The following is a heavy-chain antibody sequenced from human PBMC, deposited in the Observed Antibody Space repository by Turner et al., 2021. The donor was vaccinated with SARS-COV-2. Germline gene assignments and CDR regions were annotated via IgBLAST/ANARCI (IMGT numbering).Heavy chain of an antibody. D-gene: IGHD3-16*01. J-gene: IGHJ3*02. CDR3: ARVSGAAVWGNYAFDI. Sequence: EVQLVESGGGLVQPGGSLRLSCAASGFTFSSYWMSWVRQAPGKGPEWVANIKQDGSEKYYVDSVKGRFTIPRDNAKNSLYLQMSSLRAEDTAVYYCARVSGAAVWGNYAFDIWGQGTMVTVSS. V-gene: IGHV3-7*01. CDR2: IKQDGSEK. CDR1: GFTFSSYW.